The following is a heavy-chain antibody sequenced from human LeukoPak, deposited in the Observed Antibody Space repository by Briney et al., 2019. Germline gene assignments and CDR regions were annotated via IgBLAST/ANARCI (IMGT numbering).Heavy chain of an antibody. CDR1: GYTFTGYY. Sequence: ASVKVSCKASGYTFTGYYMHWVRQAPGQGLEWMRWVNPNSGGTNFAQKFQGRVTMTRDTSISTAYMELSRLRSDDTAVYFCARDREYRSSSYPLDYWGQGTLVTVSS. V-gene: IGHV1-2*02. J-gene: IGHJ4*02. CDR3: ARDREYRSSSYPLDY. CDR2: VNPNSGGT. D-gene: IGHD6-6*01.